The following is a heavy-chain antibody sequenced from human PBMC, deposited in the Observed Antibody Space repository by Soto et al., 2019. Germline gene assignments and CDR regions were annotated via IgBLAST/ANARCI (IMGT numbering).Heavy chain of an antibody. J-gene: IGHJ4*02. CDR1: GGSISSRSYY. Sequence: QLQLQESGPGLVKPSETLSLSCTVSGGSISSRSYYWGWIRQPPGKGLEWIGSIYYSGTTYYNPSLKSRVTIPVDTSKNQCALKVSSVTATDTAVYYCARHKDTSSRYLLPDYWGQGTLVTVSS. CDR2: IYYSGTT. V-gene: IGHV4-39*01. CDR3: ARHKDTSSRYLLPDY. D-gene: IGHD6-13*01.